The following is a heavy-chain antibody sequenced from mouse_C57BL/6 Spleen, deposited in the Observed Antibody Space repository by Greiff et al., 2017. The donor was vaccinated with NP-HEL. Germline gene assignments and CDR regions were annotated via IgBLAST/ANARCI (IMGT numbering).Heavy chain of an antibody. J-gene: IGHJ2*01. Sequence: QVQLQQPGAELVKPGASVKLSCKASGYTFTSYWMHWVKQRPGQGLEWIGMIHPNSGSTNYNEKFKSKATLTVDKSSSTAYMQLSSLTSEDSAVYYCAREDHDGSSYVDYWGQGTTLTVSS. D-gene: IGHD1-1*01. CDR3: AREDHDGSSYVDY. V-gene: IGHV1-64*01. CDR2: IHPNSGST. CDR1: GYTFTSYW.